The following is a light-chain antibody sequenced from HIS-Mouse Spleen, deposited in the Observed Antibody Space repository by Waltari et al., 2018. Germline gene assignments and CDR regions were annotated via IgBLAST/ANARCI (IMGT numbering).Light chain of an antibody. CDR1: QGISSY. Sequence: DIQLTQSPSFLSASVGDRVTITCRASQGISSYLAWYQQKPGKAPKLLIYAASTLQSGVPSRFSCSGSGTEFTLTISSLQPEDFATYYCQQLNSYPHTFGGGTKVEIK. V-gene: IGKV1-9*01. CDR3: QQLNSYPHT. CDR2: AAS. J-gene: IGKJ4*01.